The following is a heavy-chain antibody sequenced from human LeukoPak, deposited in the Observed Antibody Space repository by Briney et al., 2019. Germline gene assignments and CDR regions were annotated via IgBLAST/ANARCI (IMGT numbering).Heavy chain of an antibody. D-gene: IGHD6-19*01. V-gene: IGHV1-2*02. Sequence: ASVKVSCKASGYTSFGFSWVRQAPGQGLEWVGWINPNSGGTNYAQKFQGRVTMTRDTSISTAYMELSGLRSDDTAVYYCARSEWLVRENDYWGQGTLVTVSS. CDR1: GYTSFGF. J-gene: IGHJ4*02. CDR2: INPNSGGT. CDR3: ARSEWLVRENDY.